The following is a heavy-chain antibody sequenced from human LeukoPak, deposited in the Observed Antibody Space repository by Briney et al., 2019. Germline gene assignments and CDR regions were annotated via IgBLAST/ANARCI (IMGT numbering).Heavy chain of an antibody. V-gene: IGHV4-4*07. CDR2: IYTSGST. J-gene: IGHJ6*03. Sequence: SETLSLTCTVSGGSISSYYWSWIRQPAGKGLEWIGRIYTSGSTNYNPSLKSRVTMSVDTSKNQFSLKLSPVTAADTAVYYCARVRGAVRSGYYTSLGYMDVWGKGTTVTVSS. CDR1: GGSISSYY. D-gene: IGHD3-3*01. CDR3: ARVRGAVRSGYYTSLGYMDV.